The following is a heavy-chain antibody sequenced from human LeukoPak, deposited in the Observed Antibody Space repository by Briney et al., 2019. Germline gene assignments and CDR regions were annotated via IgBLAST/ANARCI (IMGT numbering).Heavy chain of an antibody. Sequence: GGSLRLSCAASGFTFSSYAVHWLRQAPGKGPEWVSGISGSGDSTYYADSVKGRFTISRDNSKNTLYLQMNSLRAEDTAVYYCANLAARTEDYWGQGALVTVSS. J-gene: IGHJ4*02. CDR3: ANLAARTEDY. V-gene: IGHV3-23*01. CDR2: ISGSGDST. CDR1: GFTFSSYA. D-gene: IGHD5-12*01.